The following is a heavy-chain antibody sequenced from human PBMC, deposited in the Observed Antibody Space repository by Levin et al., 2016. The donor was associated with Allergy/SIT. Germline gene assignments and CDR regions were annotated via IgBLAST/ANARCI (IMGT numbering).Heavy chain of an antibody. D-gene: IGHD3/OR15-3a*01. CDR2: MYIAGTT. Sequence: GESLKISCAVSGVSVSDNYVNWVRQTPGKGLECVSIMYIAGTTRYVDSVEGRFTISRDTSENTLHLQMNSLRDEDTAVYYCAMSLSVRTGLDYWGQGTLVTVSS. CDR1: GVSVSDNY. J-gene: IGHJ4*02. CDR3: AMSLSVRTGLDY. V-gene: IGHV3-66*01.